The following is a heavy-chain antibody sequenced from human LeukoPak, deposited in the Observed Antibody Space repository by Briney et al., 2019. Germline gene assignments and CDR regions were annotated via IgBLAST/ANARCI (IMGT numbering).Heavy chain of an antibody. Sequence: GGSLRLSCAASGFTFSSYEMNWVRQAPGRGLEWVSYISSSGSTIYYADSVKGRFTISRDNAKNSLYLQMNSLRAEDTAVYYCARQRSIAVAGTGLDYWGQGTLVTVSS. CDR3: ARQRSIAVAGTGLDY. V-gene: IGHV3-48*03. CDR1: GFTFSSYE. J-gene: IGHJ4*02. CDR2: ISSSGSTI. D-gene: IGHD6-19*01.